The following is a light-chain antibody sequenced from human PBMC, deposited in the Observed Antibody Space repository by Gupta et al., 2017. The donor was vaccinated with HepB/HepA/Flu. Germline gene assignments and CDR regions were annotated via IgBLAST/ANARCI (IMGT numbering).Light chain of an antibody. J-gene: IGKJ2*01. V-gene: IGKV3-15*01. CDR3: QQYQNWPPYT. CDR1: QSVSSN. Sequence: EIVMTQSPATLSVSPGERATLSCRASQSVSSNLAWYQQKPGQAPRLLIYGASSRATGIPASFSGSGYGTEFTLTISSRQSEDFAVYYCQQYQNWPPYTFGQGTKLEIK. CDR2: GAS.